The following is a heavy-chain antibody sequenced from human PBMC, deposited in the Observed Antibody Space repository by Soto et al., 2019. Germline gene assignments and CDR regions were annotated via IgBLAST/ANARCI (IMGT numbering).Heavy chain of an antibody. CDR3: AREVEYSSSGVYYYYMDV. Sequence: GGSLRLSCAASGFTFSGYWKHWVRQAPGKGLVWVSRINSDGSSTSYADSVKGRFTISRDNAKNTLYLQMNSLRAEDTAVYYCAREVEYSSSGVYYYYMDVWGKGTTVTVSS. CDR1: GFTFSGYW. CDR2: INSDGSST. J-gene: IGHJ6*03. D-gene: IGHD6-6*01. V-gene: IGHV3-74*01.